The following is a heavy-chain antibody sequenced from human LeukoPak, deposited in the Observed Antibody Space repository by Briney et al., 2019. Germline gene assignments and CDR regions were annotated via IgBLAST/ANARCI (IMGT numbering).Heavy chain of an antibody. Sequence: SETLSLTCTVSGGSISSSSYYWGWIRQPPGKGLEWIGSIYYSGSTYYNPSLKSRVTISVDTSKNQFSLKLSSVTAADTAVYYCARNLPYSSGWYYFDYWGQGTLVTVSS. J-gene: IGHJ4*02. CDR3: ARNLPYSSGWYYFDY. D-gene: IGHD6-19*01. CDR1: GGSISSSSYY. CDR2: IYYSGST. V-gene: IGHV4-39*07.